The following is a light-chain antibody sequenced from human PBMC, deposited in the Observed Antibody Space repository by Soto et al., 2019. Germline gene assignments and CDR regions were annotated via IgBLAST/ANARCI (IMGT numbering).Light chain of an antibody. J-gene: IGKJ4*01. Sequence: ESVLTQSPGTLSLSPGERASLSCRASQSVSSNYLAWYQQKPGQAPRLLIYGASTRATGIPDRFSGSGSGTDFTLTISRLESEDFAMYYCQQYGSSPLTFGGGTKVDIK. CDR2: GAS. CDR1: QSVSSNY. CDR3: QQYGSSPLT. V-gene: IGKV3-20*01.